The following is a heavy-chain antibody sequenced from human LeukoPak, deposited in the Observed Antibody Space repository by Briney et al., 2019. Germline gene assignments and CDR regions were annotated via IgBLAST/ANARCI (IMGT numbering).Heavy chain of an antibody. CDR3: ARGELSYGFDP. D-gene: IGHD2-8*01. Sequence: PSETLSLTCTVSGGSISSSSYYWGWIRQPPGKGLEWIGYIYYSGSTYYNPSLKSRVTISVDASKNQFSLKLSSVTAADTAVYYCARGELSYGFDPWGQGTLVTVSS. V-gene: IGHV4-31*03. J-gene: IGHJ5*02. CDR2: IYYSGST. CDR1: GGSISSSSYY.